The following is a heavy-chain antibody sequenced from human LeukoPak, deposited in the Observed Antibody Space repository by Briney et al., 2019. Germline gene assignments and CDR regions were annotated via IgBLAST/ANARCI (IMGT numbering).Heavy chain of an antibody. V-gene: IGHV1-2*02. CDR2: INPNSGGT. D-gene: IGHD2-21*02. Sequence: ASVKVSCKASGYTFTGYYMHWVRQAPGQGLEWMGWINPNSGGTNYAQKFQGRVTMTRDTSISTAYMELSRLRSDDTAVYYCARVRPCGGDCYSDAFDIWGQGTMVTVSS. J-gene: IGHJ3*02. CDR1: GYTFTGYY. CDR3: ARVRPCGGDCYSDAFDI.